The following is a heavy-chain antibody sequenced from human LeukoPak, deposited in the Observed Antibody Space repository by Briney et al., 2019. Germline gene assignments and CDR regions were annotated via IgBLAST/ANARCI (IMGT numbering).Heavy chain of an antibody. J-gene: IGHJ4*02. V-gene: IGHV4-34*01. CDR2: INHSGST. CDR3: ARRNYYDSSGYYGMGY. Sequence: SETLSLTCAVYGGSFSGYYWSWIRQPPGKGLEWIGEINHSGSTNYNPSLKSRVTISVDTSKNQLSLKLSSVTAADTAVYYCARRNYYDSSGYYGMGYWGQGTLVTVSS. CDR1: GGSFSGYY. D-gene: IGHD3-22*01.